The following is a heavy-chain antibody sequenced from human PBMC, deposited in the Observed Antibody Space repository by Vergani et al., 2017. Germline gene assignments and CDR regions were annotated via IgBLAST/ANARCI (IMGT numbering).Heavy chain of an antibody. CDR3: AGELLTPRTSYDY. Sequence: EVQLVESGGGLVQPGGSLRLSCAASGFTFSSYSMNWVRQAPGKGLEWVSYISSSSSTIYYADSVKGRFTIPRDNAKNSLYLQMNSLRAEDTAVYYCAGELLTPRTSYDYWGQGTLVTVSA. J-gene: IGHJ4*02. CDR2: ISSSSSTI. D-gene: IGHD1-26*01. V-gene: IGHV3-48*04. CDR1: GFTFSSYS.